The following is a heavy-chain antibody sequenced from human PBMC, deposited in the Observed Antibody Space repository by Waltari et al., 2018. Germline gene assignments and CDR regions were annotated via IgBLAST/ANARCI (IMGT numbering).Heavy chain of an antibody. CDR1: GSTLTELF. Sequence: QVQLVQSGAEVKKPGASVKVSCKVSGSTLTELFMHWVRQAPGKGLEWMGGFDPEDGEIIYAQKFLGRVTMTDDTSTDTAYMELRSLRSEDTAVYYCTTLFSYSSNYFYDMDVWGQGTTVTVSS. J-gene: IGHJ6*02. V-gene: IGHV1-24*01. CDR2: FDPEDGEI. CDR3: TTLFSYSSNYFYDMDV. D-gene: IGHD6-13*01.